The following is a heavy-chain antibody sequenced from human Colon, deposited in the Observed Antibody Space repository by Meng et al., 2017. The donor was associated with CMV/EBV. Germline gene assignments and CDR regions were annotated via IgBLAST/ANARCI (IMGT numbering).Heavy chain of an antibody. CDR3: ATAHNSPHDNSDFHEGIHY. CDR1: GFTFNSYG. CDR2: IWYDGSNK. V-gene: IGHV3-33*03. J-gene: IGHJ4*02. D-gene: IGHD4-11*01. Sequence: GESLKISCAASGFTFNSYGMHWVRQAPGKGLEGVAFIWYDGSNKYYADSVKGRFTISRDNAKNSLYLQMNILRAEDTALYYCATAHNSPHDNSDFHEGIHYWGQGTLVTVSS.